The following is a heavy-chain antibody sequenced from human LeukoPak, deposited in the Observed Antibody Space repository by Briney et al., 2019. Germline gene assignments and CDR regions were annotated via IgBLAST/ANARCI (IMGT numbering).Heavy chain of an antibody. CDR3: ARGGIGAWFDP. CDR2: IYYSGST. V-gene: IGHV4-59*01. CDR1: GGSISTYY. D-gene: IGHD3-10*01. Sequence: SEILSLTCTVSGGSISTYYWSWIRQPPGKGLEWIGYIYYSGSTSYNPSLKNRVSISVDTSKNQFSLKLSSVTAADTAMYHCARGGIGAWFDPWGQGALVTVSS. J-gene: IGHJ5*02.